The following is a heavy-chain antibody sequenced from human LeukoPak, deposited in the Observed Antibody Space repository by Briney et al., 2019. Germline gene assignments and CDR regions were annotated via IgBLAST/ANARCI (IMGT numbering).Heavy chain of an antibody. Sequence: GGSLRLSCAASVFTVSSNYVSWVRPAPGKGLEWVSVIYSGGSTYYADCVRGRFTISRDESKNTLYLQMNSLRVEDTAVYYCARVLYVDTTMPILYWGQGTLVTVSS. CDR3: ARVLYVDTTMPILY. D-gene: IGHD5-18*01. CDR1: VFTVSSNY. J-gene: IGHJ4*02. V-gene: IGHV3-53*01. CDR2: IYSGGST.